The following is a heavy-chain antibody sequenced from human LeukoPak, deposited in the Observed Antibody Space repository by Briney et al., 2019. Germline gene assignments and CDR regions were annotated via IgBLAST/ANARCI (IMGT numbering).Heavy chain of an antibody. Sequence: SETLSLTCTVSGGSISSYYWSWIRQPPGKGLEWIGYIYYSGSTNYNPSLKSRVTISVDTSKNQFSLKLSSVTAADTAVYYCARYREQLFSFDYWGQGTLVTVSS. V-gene: IGHV4-59*01. CDR2: IYYSGST. CDR1: GGSISSYY. CDR3: ARYREQLFSFDY. D-gene: IGHD6-6*01. J-gene: IGHJ4*02.